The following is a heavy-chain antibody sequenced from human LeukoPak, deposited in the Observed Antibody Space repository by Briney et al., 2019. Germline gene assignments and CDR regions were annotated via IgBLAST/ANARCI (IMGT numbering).Heavy chain of an antibody. CDR1: GFTFSDYN. J-gene: IGHJ3*02. Sequence: GGSLRLSCAASGFTFSDYNMNWVRQAPGKGLEWVANIKRDGSEKYYVDSVKGRFTISRDNAKNSLYLQMNSLRAEDTAVYYCARDWMGGAFDIWGQGTMVTVSS. CDR2: IKRDGSEK. CDR3: ARDWMGGAFDI. D-gene: IGHD1-26*01. V-gene: IGHV3-7*01.